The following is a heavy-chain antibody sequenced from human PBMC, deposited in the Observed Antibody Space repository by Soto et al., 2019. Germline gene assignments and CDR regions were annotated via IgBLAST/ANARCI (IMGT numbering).Heavy chain of an antibody. D-gene: IGHD3-16*01. CDR3: AKGSTFGGVMRFFDI. J-gene: IGHJ3*02. Sequence: EVQLVESGGGLVQPGRSLRLSCAASGFTFDDYAMHWVRQAPGKGLEWVSGISWNSGSIGYADSVKGRFTISRDNAKNSLYLQMNSLRAEDTALYYWAKGSTFGGVMRFFDIGGQGTMVSVSS. V-gene: IGHV3-9*01. CDR1: GFTFDDYA. CDR2: ISWNSGSI.